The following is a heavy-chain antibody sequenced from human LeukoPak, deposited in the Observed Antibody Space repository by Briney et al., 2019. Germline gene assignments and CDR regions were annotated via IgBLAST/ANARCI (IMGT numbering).Heavy chain of an antibody. CDR1: GGSFSDSY. D-gene: IGHD5-12*01. V-gene: IGHV4-34*01. J-gene: IGHJ4*02. CDR3: ARGPRGYSGYGLLRFDY. Sequence: PSETLSLTRAVYGGSFSDSYWTWIRQPPGKGLEWIGEINHSGSTNYNPSLKSRVTISVDTSKNQFSLKLSSVTAADTAVYYCARGPRGYSGYGLLRFDYWGQGTLVSVSS. CDR2: INHSGST.